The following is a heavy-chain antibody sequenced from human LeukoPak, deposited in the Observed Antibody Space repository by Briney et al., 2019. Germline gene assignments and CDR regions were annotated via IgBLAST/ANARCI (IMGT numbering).Heavy chain of an antibody. CDR2: VYYSGST. J-gene: IGHJ5*02. Sequence: SETLSLTCTVSGGSISSGDYYWSWIRQPPGKGLEWIGYVYYSGSTYYNPSLKSRVTISVDTSKNQFSLKLSSVTAADTAVYYCARGSSGYSYGYFWFDPWGQGTLVTVSS. D-gene: IGHD5-18*01. CDR3: ARGSSGYSYGYFWFDP. V-gene: IGHV4-30-4*01. CDR1: GGSISSGDYY.